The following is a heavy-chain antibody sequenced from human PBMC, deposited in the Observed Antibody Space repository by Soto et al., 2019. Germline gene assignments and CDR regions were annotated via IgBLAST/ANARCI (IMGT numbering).Heavy chain of an antibody. D-gene: IGHD6-19*01. CDR2: IYYSGST. Sequence: SETLSLTCTVSGGSISSYYWSWIRQPPGKGLEWIGYIYYSGSTNYNPSLKSRVTISVDTSKNQFSLKLSSVTAADTAVYYCARGLFHSSGDARWGQGSLVTVS. V-gene: IGHV4-59*01. CDR3: ARGLFHSSGDAR. J-gene: IGHJ4*02. CDR1: GGSISSYY.